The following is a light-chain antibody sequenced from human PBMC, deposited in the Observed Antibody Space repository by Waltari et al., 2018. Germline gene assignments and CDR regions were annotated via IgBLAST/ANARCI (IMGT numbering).Light chain of an antibody. J-gene: IGKJ3*01. CDR1: QSVLYSSKYKND. CDR2: WAS. Sequence: CKSSQSVLYSSKYKNDLAWYQQKPGQPLKLLIYWASTRESGVPDRFSGSGSGTDFTLSISGLLAEGVALYYCQQYYTTPPTFGPGTKVDIK. CDR3: QQYYTTPPT. V-gene: IGKV4-1*01.